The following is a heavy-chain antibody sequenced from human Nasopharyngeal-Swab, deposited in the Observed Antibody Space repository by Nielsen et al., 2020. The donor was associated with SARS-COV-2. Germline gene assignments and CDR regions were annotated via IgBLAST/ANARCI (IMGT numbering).Heavy chain of an antibody. D-gene: IGHD3-3*01. V-gene: IGHV3-23*01. CDR3: AKDPFYDFWSGYYFDY. Sequence: WIGQSPGKGLEWVSAISGSGGSTYYADSVKGRFTISRDNSKNTLYLQMNSLRAEDTAVYYCAKDPFYDFWSGYYFDYWGQGTLVTVSS. CDR2: ISGSGGST. J-gene: IGHJ4*02.